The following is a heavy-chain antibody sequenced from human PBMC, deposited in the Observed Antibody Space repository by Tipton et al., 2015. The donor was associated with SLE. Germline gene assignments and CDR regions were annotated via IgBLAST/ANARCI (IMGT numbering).Heavy chain of an antibody. CDR3: ARAVAGKNWFDP. D-gene: IGHD6-19*01. Sequence: LRLSCAVYGGSFSGYYWSWIRQPPGKGLEWIGYIYHSGSTYYNPSLKSRVTISVDRSKNQFSLKLSSVTAADTAVYYCARAVAGKNWFDPWGQGTLVTVSS. CDR1: GGSFSGYY. V-gene: IGHV4-30-2*01. CDR2: IYHSGST. J-gene: IGHJ5*02.